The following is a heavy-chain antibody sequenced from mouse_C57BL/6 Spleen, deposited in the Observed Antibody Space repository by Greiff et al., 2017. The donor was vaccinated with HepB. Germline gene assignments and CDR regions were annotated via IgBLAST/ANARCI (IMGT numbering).Heavy chain of an antibody. Sequence: VQLQQSGPELVKPGASVKISCKASGYAFSSSWMNWVKQRPGQGLEWIGRISPGDGDTNYNGKCKGKATLTADKSSSTAYMQRSSLTSEDSAVYFCARHIAFYAMDYWGQGTSVTVSS. CDR1: GYAFSSSW. V-gene: IGHV1-82*01. CDR3: ARHIAFYAMDY. J-gene: IGHJ4*01. CDR2: ISPGDGDT.